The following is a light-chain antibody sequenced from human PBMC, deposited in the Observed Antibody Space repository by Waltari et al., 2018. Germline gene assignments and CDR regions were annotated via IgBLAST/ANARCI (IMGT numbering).Light chain of an antibody. CDR1: SSNIGSDY. CDR2: RNN. J-gene: IGLJ1*01. CDR3: AVWDDSLSGPYV. V-gene: IGLV1-47*01. Sequence: QSVLTQPPSASGTPGQRVTLSCSGSSSNIGSDYVTWYQQLPGTAPKLLIYRNNQRPSGVPDRFSGSKSDTSASLAISGLRSEDEADYYCAVWDDSLSGPYVFGTGTKVTVL.